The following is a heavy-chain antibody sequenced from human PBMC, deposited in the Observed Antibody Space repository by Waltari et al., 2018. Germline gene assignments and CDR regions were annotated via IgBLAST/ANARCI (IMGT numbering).Heavy chain of an antibody. CDR2: VIPVSQTT. J-gene: IGHJ3*02. CDR1: GVSFTTYA. V-gene: IGHV1-69*05. D-gene: IGHD3-22*01. Sequence: QVQLVQSGAEVKKPGSSVKVSCWASGVSFTTYAFNWLRQAPGQGLEWVGGVIPVSQTTKDAQNCQGRVRIATGESATSAYLELSSLRSEDTAVYYCARGRHYLDSRGHQAMGNAFDIWGQGTTVTVSS. CDR3: ARGRHYLDSRGHQAMGNAFDI.